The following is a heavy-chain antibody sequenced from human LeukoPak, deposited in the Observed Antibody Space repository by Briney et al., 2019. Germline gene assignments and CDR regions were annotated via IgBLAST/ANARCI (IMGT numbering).Heavy chain of an antibody. V-gene: IGHV3-23*01. J-gene: IGHJ4*02. CDR3: ARAFRVSDGISNYVFFDY. CDR1: GFAFSTHA. CDR2: LSGSGGST. D-gene: IGHD4-11*01. Sequence: GRSLRLSCAASGFAFSTHAVSWVRQAPGNGLEWVSTLSGSGGSTYYADSVKGRLTISRDNSKNTLYLQMNNLRAEDTAVYHCARAFRVSDGISNYVFFDYWGQGTLVTVSS.